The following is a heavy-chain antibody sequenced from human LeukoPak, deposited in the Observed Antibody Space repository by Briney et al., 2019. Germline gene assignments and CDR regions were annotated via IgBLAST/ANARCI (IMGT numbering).Heavy chain of an antibody. CDR3: AILGVVIRVLLVGCHKEAYYFES. CDR2: IRCSGGGT. V-gene: IGHV3-23*01. J-gene: IGHJ4*02. Sequence: PGGSLRLSCAVSGITLNNYRMPWVRQAPGKGLEWVARIRCSGGGTKYADSVKGRFTISRDNPKNTLYAQMNSLRAEDTAVYGGAILGVVIRVLLVGCHKEAYYFESWGGGALVTVSS. CDR1: GITLNNYR. D-gene: IGHD2-21*01.